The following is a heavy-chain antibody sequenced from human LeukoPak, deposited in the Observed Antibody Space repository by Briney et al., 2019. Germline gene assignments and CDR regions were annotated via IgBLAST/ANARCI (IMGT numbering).Heavy chain of an antibody. J-gene: IGHJ4*02. Sequence: ASVKVSCKVSRYTLTELSMHWVRQAPGKGLEWMGGFDPEDGETIYAQKFQGRVTMTEDTSTDTAYMELSSLRSEDTAVYYCATDPLDYYDSSGYYLGFYWGQGTLVTVSS. CDR2: FDPEDGET. V-gene: IGHV1-24*01. CDR1: RYTLTELS. D-gene: IGHD3-22*01. CDR3: ATDPLDYYDSSGYYLGFY.